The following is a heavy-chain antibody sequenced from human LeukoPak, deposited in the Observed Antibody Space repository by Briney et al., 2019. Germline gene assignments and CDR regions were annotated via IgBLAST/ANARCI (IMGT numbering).Heavy chain of an antibody. CDR3: AKSYFDYSTYYSYYFNL. J-gene: IGHJ4*02. CDR2: VYTSGST. CDR1: GGSISGGY. V-gene: IGHV4-4*09. Sequence: PSETLSLACTVSGGSISGGYWSWIRQPPGRGLEWIGYVYTSGSTNYNPSLKSRVTISVDTSKSQFALKLSSVTAADTAVYYCAKSYFDYSTYYSYYFNLWGQGALVTVSS. D-gene: IGHD4-11*01.